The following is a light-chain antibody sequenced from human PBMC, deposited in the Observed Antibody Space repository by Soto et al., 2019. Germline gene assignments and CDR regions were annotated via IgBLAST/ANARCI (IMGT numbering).Light chain of an antibody. CDR2: DVS. Sequence: QSALTQPASLSGSPGQSITISCTGTSSDVGSYNYVSWYQQNPGKAPKLIIHDVSNRPSGVSNRFSGSKSGNTASLTISGLQAEDEANYYCSSYTSTNTLIFGGGTKLTVL. CDR1: SSDVGSYNY. V-gene: IGLV2-14*01. J-gene: IGLJ2*01. CDR3: SSYTSTNTLI.